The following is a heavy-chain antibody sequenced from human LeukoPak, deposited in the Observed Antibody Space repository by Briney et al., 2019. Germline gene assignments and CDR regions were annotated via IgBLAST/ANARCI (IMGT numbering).Heavy chain of an antibody. CDR3: ARDQSTDYGEGGPVY. CDR1: GYTFTSYG. Sequence: ASVKVSCKASGYTFTSYGISWVRQAPGQGLEWMGWISAYNGNTNYAQKLQGRVTMTTDTSTSTAYMELRSLRSDDTAVYYCARDQSTDYGEGGPVYWGQGTLVTVSS. J-gene: IGHJ4*02. D-gene: IGHD4-17*01. V-gene: IGHV1-18*01. CDR2: ISAYNGNT.